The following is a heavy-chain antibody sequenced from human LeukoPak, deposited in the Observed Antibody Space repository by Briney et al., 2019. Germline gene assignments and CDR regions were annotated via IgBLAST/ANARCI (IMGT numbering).Heavy chain of an antibody. D-gene: IGHD3-9*01. V-gene: IGHV1-18*01. CDR1: RYSYTRLG. CDR2: ISAYNDDT. Sequence: GASVKVSCKASRYSYTRLGVAWVRQAPGQGLEWMGWISAYNDDTRYAQKFQGRVTVTSDPATNTAYMELRSLRSDDTAVYYCARRTNYDILTGYSARGYYFDYWGQGTLVTVSA. CDR3: ARRTNYDILTGYSARGYYFDY. J-gene: IGHJ4*02.